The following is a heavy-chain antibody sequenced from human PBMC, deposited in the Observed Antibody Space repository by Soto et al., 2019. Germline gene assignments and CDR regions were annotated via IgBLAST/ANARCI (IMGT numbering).Heavy chain of an antibody. CDR3: ARGGGHSYGY. CDR2: VSDSGST. CDR1: GASISSYY. Sequence: PSETLSLTCTVSGASISSYYWSWIRQPPGKGLEWIGYVSDSGSTNYSPALKSRGTISVDTSKNQFSLRLSSVTAADTAVYYCARGGGHSYGYWGQG. J-gene: IGHJ1*01. V-gene: IGHV4-59*01. D-gene: IGHD5-18*01.